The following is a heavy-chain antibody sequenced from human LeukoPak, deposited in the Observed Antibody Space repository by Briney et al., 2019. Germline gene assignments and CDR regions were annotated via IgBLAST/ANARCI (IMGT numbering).Heavy chain of an antibody. CDR3: ARGREMATIVPYYYGMDV. J-gene: IGHJ6*02. Sequence: ASVKVSCKASGYTFTSYDINWVRQATGQGLEWMGWMNPNSGNTGYAQKFQGRVTMTRNTSISTAYMELSSLRSEDTAVYYCARGREMATIVPYYYGMDVWGQGTTVTVSS. V-gene: IGHV1-8*01. CDR1: GYTFTSYD. D-gene: IGHD5-24*01. CDR2: MNPNSGNT.